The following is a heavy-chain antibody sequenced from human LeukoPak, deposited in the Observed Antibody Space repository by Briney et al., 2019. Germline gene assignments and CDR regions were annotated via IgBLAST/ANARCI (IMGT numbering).Heavy chain of an antibody. CDR3: ARLGDSSGYYYGMDV. D-gene: IGHD3-22*01. J-gene: IGHJ6*02. Sequence: SETLSLTCTVFGGSISSYYWSWIRQPPGKGLEWIGYIYYSGSTNYNPSLKSRVTISVDTSKNQFSLKLSSVTAADTAVYYCARLGDSSGYYYGMDVWGQGTTVTVSS. CDR2: IYYSGST. CDR1: GGSISSYY. V-gene: IGHV4-59*08.